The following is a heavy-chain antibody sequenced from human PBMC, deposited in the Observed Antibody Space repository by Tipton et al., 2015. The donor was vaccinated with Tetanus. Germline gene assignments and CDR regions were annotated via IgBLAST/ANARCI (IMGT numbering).Heavy chain of an antibody. CDR2: IYTSGST. CDR3: ASHYGSGSDDAFDI. D-gene: IGHD3-10*01. V-gene: IGHV4-59*10. J-gene: IGHJ3*02. Sequence: LRLSCAASGFTFSSYAMNWVRQAPGKGLEWIGRIYTSGSTNYNPSLKSRVTMSVDTSKNQFSLKLSSVTAADTAVYYCASHYGSGSDDAFDIWGQGTMVTVSS. CDR1: GFTFSSYA.